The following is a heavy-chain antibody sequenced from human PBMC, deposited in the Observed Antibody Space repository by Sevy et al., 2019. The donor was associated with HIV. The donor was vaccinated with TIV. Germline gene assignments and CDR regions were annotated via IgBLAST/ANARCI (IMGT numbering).Heavy chain of an antibody. J-gene: IGHJ4*02. CDR3: AKDLTGRNGSSSGDFDY. Sequence: GGSLRLSCAASGFTFSIYGMHWVRQAPGKGLEWVACIRYDGSTKYYADSVKGRFTISRDNSKNKLYLQMNSLRAEDTVVDYCAKDLTGRNGSSSGDFDYWGQGTLVTVSS. V-gene: IGHV3-30*02. CDR2: IRYDGSTK. D-gene: IGHD6-6*01. CDR1: GFTFSIYG.